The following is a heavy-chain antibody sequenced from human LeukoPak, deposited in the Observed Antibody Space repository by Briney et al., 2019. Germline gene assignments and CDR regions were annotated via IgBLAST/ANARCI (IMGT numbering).Heavy chain of an antibody. CDR1: GFTFGDYA. V-gene: IGHV3-49*03. CDR2: IRSKPYGGTT. Sequence: GGFLRLSCTASGFTFGDYAMSWFRQAPGKGLEWVGFIRSKPYGGTTEYAASVKGRFTISRDDSKSIAYLQMNSLKTEDTAVYYCTRARSIAAAGTFDYWGQGTLVTVSS. J-gene: IGHJ4*02. CDR3: TRARSIAAAGTFDY. D-gene: IGHD6-13*01.